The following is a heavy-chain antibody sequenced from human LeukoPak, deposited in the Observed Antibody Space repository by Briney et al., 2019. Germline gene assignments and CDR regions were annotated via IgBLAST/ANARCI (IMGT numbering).Heavy chain of an antibody. D-gene: IGHD5-18*01. CDR3: ARDICGYNYGCFDS. Sequence: SETLSLTFTVSSGSINGYYWSWLRQPPGKGLEWVGYISYSGSTNYNPSLKSRVTISVDTSKNQFSLNLRSVTAADTAVYYCARDICGYNYGCFDSWGQGTLVTVSS. J-gene: IGHJ4*02. CDR1: SGSINGYY. CDR2: ISYSGST. V-gene: IGHV4-59*12.